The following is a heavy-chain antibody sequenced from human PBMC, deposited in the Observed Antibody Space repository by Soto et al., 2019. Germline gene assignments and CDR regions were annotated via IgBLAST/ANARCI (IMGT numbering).Heavy chain of an antibody. CDR3: AAGEASSRNLAPYYLDF. CDR2: IHYSGTT. J-gene: IGHJ4*02. Sequence: SETLSLTCTVSGGSMRNYFWTWIRQPPGKGLEWIGYIHYSGTTSFFPSYNPSLRSRVTISEDTSKNQFSLKLLSVTAADTAVYFCAAGEASSRNLAPYYLDFWGQGTLVTVSS. CDR1: GGSMRNYF. D-gene: IGHD6-13*01. V-gene: IGHV4-59*01.